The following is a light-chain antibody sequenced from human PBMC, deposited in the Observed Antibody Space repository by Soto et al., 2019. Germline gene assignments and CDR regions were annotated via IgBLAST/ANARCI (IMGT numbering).Light chain of an antibody. CDR1: QFLSSY. J-gene: IGKJ5*01. CDR2: DST. V-gene: IGKV3D-11*01. Sequence: EVVLTQSPVTLSFSPGKTTSLSCRDSQFLSSYLAWYQQIPGQXPSLLISDSTNRAAGIPALFTGSQAGTDFTLTISSVEHEDVAMYYCHQRNQFGQGTRLEI. CDR3: HQRNQ.